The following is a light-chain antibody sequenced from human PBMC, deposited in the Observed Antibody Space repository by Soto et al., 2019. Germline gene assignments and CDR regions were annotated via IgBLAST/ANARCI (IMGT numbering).Light chain of an antibody. CDR1: QSVSSN. CDR3: QQYNNWRRYT. V-gene: IGKV3-15*01. CDR2: GAS. J-gene: IGKJ2*01. Sequence: EIVMTQSPATLSVSPGERATLSCRASQSVSSNLAWYQQKPGQAPRLLIYGASTRATGIPARFSGSGSGTEFTLTISILQSEDFAVYYCQQYNNWRRYTFGQGNKLEI.